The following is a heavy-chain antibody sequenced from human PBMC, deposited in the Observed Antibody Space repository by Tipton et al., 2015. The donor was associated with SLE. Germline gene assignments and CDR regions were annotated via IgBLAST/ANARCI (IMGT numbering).Heavy chain of an antibody. J-gene: IGHJ2*01. V-gene: IGHV4-4*07. Sequence: TLSLTCTVSGGSISSYYLSWLRRPAGGGLGWIGRIYTNENTNHNPSLKSRVTMSVDTSKNHFSLKLISVAAADTAVYYCAREFLNPVTTVHYYFDLWGRGTLVTVSS. D-gene: IGHD4-11*01. CDR2: IYTNENT. CDR3: AREFLNPVTTVHYYFDL. CDR1: GGSISSYY.